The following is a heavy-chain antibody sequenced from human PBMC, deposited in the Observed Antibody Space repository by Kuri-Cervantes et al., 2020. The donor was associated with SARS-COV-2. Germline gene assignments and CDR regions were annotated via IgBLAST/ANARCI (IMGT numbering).Heavy chain of an antibody. V-gene: IGHV3-48*01. Sequence: GGSLRLSCAASGFTFSSYSMNWVRQAPGKGLEWVSYISSSSSTIYYADSVKGRFTISRDNAKNSLYLQMNSLRAEDTAVYYCAREELLHGGDYFDYWGQGTLVTVSS. CDR1: GFTFSSYS. J-gene: IGHJ4*02. CDR3: AREELLHGGDYFDY. D-gene: IGHD1-26*01. CDR2: ISSSSSTI.